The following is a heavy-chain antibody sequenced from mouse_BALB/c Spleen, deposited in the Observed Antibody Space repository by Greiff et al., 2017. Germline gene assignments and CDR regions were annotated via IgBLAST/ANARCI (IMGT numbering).Heavy chain of an antibody. Sequence: DVKFVESGGGLVQPGGSRKLSCAASGFTFSSFGMHWVRQALEKELEWVAYMSSGSSTIYYADTVKGRFTISRDNPKNTLFLQMTSLRSEDTAMYYCERSAGYGNYVAGNYYYLDYWGQGTTLTVSS. J-gene: IGHJ2*01. CDR3: ERSAGYGNYVAGNYYYLDY. V-gene: IGHV5-17*02. CDR1: GFTFSSFG. D-gene: IGHD2-10*02. CDR2: MSSGSSTI.